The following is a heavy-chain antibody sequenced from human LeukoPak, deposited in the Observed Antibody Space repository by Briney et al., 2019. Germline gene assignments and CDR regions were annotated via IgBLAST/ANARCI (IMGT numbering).Heavy chain of an antibody. CDR1: GFTFSRYW. CDR2: IHNDGST. J-gene: IGHJ4*01. V-gene: IGHV3-53*01. CDR3: ASLARDY. Sequence: GGSLRLSCAASGFTFSRYWMSWVRQAPGKGLEWVSVIHNDGSTYYADSVKGRFTVSRDNSKNMLFLRMNSLRVEDTAVYFCASLARDYWGQGTLVSVSS. D-gene: IGHD3-3*02.